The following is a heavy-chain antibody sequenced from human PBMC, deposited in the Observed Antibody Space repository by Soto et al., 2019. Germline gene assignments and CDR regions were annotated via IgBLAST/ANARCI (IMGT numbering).Heavy chain of an antibody. CDR2: INPNSGAT. D-gene: IGHD1-1*01. Sequence: ASVKVSCKAFGYTFTGYFMHWVRQAPGQGLEWLGGINPNSGATKYAQKFQGRVTLTRDTSINTAYMEMSMLRYDDTAVYYCARGGGTILAPLPWGQGTLVTVSS. CDR3: ARGGGTILAPLP. CDR1: GYTFTGYF. J-gene: IGHJ5*02. V-gene: IGHV1-2*02.